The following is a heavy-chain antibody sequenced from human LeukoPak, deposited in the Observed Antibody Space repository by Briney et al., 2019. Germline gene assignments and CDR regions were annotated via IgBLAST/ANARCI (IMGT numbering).Heavy chain of an antibody. CDR1: GGSISSYY. D-gene: IGHD5-18*01. J-gene: IGHJ4*02. V-gene: IGHV4-59*08. CDR2: IYYSGST. Sequence: PSETLSLTCTVSGGSISSYYWSWIRQPPGKGLEWIGYIYYSGSTNYNPSLKSRVTISVDTSKNQFSLKLSSVTAPDTAVYYCARSIQLWDYYFDYWGQGTLVTVSS. CDR3: ARSIQLWDYYFDY.